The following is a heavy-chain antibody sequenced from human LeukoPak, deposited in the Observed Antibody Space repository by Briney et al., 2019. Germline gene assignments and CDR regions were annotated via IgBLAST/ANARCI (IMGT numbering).Heavy chain of an antibody. CDR1: GFTFSSYG. J-gene: IGHJ4*02. D-gene: IGHD4-11*01. CDR2: IWYDGSNK. CDR3: ARDYRYYFDY. Sequence: PGGSLRLSCAASGFTFSSYGMHWVRQAPGKGLEWVAVIWYDGSNKYYADSVKGRFTISRDNSKNTLYPQMNSLRAEDTAVYYCARDYRYYFDYWGQGTLVTVSS. V-gene: IGHV3-33*01.